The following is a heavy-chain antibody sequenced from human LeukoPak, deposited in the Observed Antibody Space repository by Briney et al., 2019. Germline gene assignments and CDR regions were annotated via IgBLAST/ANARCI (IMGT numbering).Heavy chain of an antibody. D-gene: IGHD3-10*01. CDR1: GFTFDDYA. Sequence: PGGSLRLSCAASGFTFDDYAMHWVRQAPGKGLERVSGISWNSGGIGYADSVKGRFTISRDNAKNSLYLQMNSLRAEDTAVYFCARGGRGFDPKDYFDYWVQGTLVTVSS. CDR2: ISWNSGGI. V-gene: IGHV3-9*01. J-gene: IGHJ4*02. CDR3: ARGGRGFDPKDYFDY.